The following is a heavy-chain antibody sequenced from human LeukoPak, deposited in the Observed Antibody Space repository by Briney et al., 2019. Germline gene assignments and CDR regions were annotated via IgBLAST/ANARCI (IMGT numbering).Heavy chain of an antibody. V-gene: IGHV4-39*07. CDR2: IYYSGST. D-gene: IGHD2-2*01. Sequence: SETLSLTCTVSGGSISSSSYYWGWIRQPPGKGLEWIGSIYYSGSTYYNPSLKSRVTISVDTSKNQFSLKLSSVTAADTAVYYCARDAVVPASLLDYWGQGTLVTVSS. CDR1: GGSISSSSYY. CDR3: ARDAVVPASLLDY. J-gene: IGHJ4*02.